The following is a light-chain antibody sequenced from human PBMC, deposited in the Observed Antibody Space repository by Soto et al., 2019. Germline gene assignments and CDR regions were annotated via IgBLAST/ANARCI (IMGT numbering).Light chain of an antibody. Sequence: IVLTRSPGTLSLSPGERATLSCRSIQSVSSSYLAWYQQKPGQAPRLLIYGASSRATGIPDRFSGSGSGTDFTLTISRLEPEDFAVYYCQQYGSAQYTFGQGTNVDIK. V-gene: IGKV3-20*01. J-gene: IGKJ2*01. CDR3: QQYGSAQYT. CDR2: GAS. CDR1: QSVSSSY.